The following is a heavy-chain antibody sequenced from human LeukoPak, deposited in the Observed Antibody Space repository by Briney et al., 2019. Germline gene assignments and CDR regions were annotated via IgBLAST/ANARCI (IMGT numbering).Heavy chain of an antibody. V-gene: IGHV1-3*01. D-gene: IGHD3-9*01. J-gene: IGHJ4*02. CDR1: GYTFTSYA. Sequence: ASVKVSCKASGYTFTSYAMHWVRQAPGQRLEWMGWINAGNGNTKYSQKFQGRVTITRDTSASTAYMELSSLRSEDTAVYYCARGLYDILTGYYLDYWGQGTLVTVSS. CDR3: ARGLYDILTGYYLDY. CDR2: INAGNGNT.